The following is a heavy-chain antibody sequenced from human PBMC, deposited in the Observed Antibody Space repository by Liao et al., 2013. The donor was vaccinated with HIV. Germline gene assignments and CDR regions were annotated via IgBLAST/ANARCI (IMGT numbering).Heavy chain of an antibody. D-gene: IGHD5-18*01. J-gene: IGHJ3*02. CDR3: AGYNYGYDAFDI. CDR1: GGSFSGYY. CDR2: INHSGSI. Sequence: QVQLQQWGAGLLKPSETLSLTCAVYGGSFSGYYWSWIRQPPGKGLEWIGEINHSGSINYNPSLKSRVTISVDTSKNQFSLKLSSVTAADTAVYYCAGYNYGYDAFDIWAKGQWSPSLQ. V-gene: IGHV4-34*01.